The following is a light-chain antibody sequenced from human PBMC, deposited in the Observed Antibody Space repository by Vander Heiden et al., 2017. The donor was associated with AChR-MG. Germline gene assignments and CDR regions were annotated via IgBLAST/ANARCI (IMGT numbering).Light chain of an antibody. Sequence: QSVLTQPPSTSGPPGQRVTISCSGSSSNIGSNYVYWYQQRPGTAPKLLIYSNDLRPSGVPDRFSGSKSGTSASLAISGLRSEDEADYYCAAWDDSLSGYVFGTGTKVTVL. CDR1: SSNIGSNY. V-gene: IGLV1-47*02. CDR3: AAWDDSLSGYV. CDR2: SND. J-gene: IGLJ1*01.